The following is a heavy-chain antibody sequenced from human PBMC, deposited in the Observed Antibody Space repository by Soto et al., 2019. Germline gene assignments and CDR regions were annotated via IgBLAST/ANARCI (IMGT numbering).Heavy chain of an antibody. CDR3: ARSYGQGAFDI. J-gene: IGHJ3*02. V-gene: IGHV3-21*01. CDR1: GFTFSSCS. D-gene: IGHD1-26*01. CDR2: ISSSSSYI. Sequence: EVQLVESGGGLVKPGGSLRLSCAASGFTFSSCSMNWVRQAPGKGLEWVSSISSSSSYIYYADSVKGRFTISRDNAKNSPYLQMNGLRAEDTAVYYCARSYGQGAFDIWGQGTMVTVSS.